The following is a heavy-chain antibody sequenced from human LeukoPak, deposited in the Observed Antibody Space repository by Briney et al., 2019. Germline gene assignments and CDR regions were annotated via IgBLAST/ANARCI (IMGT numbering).Heavy chain of an antibody. J-gene: IGHJ5*02. CDR1: GYTFTSYG. D-gene: IGHD1-1*01. CDR2: ISAYNGNT. V-gene: IGHV1-18*01. CDR3: ARGMTTGTTRWFDP. Sequence: ASVKVSCKASGYTFTSYGISRVRQAPGQGLEWMGWISAYNGNTSYAQKLQGRVNMTTDTSTSTAYMELRSLRSDDTAVYYYARGMTTGTTRWFDPWGQGTLVTVSS.